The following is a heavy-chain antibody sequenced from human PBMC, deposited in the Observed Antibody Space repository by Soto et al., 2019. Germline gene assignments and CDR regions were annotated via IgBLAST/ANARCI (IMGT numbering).Heavy chain of an antibody. V-gene: IGHV2-5*01. CDR1: GFSLSTTGVG. Sequence: QITLRESGPTLVKPTQTLTLTCAYSGFSLSTTGVGVGWFRQPPGQALQWLALIYWNGNERYSPSLNGRLTVTKHTSKNQVLLTMTKVDPVDTATYYCAHELSGYYYVMDVWGPGTNVTVSS. CDR2: IYWNGNE. CDR3: AHELSGYYYVMDV. J-gene: IGHJ6*02. D-gene: IGHD1-1*01.